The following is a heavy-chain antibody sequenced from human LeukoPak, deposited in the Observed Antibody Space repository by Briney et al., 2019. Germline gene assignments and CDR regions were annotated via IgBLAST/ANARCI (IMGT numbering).Heavy chain of an antibody. CDR2: INHSGST. D-gene: IGHD3-3*01. CDR3: ARVFASNYDFWSGYYTGMRYYGMDV. J-gene: IGHJ6*02. V-gene: IGHV4-34*01. CDR1: GGSFSGYC. Sequence: SETLSHTCAVYGGSFSGYCWSWIRQPPGKGLEWIGEINHSGSTNYNPSLKSRVTISVDTSKNQFSLKLSSVTAADTAVYYCARVFASNYDFWSGYYTGMRYYGMDVWGQGTTVTVSS.